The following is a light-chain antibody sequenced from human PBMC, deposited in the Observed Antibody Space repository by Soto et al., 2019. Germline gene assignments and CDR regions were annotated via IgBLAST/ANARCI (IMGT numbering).Light chain of an antibody. J-gene: IGKJ2*03. Sequence: IPMTQSPSTLSASVGDRVSITSRASQSIFSWLAWYQQKPGKAPKLLIYKASSLESGVPSRYSGSGSGTEFTLTISGLQPDDLATYYCQQYNSFPYSFGQGTKLEIK. CDR1: QSIFSW. CDR2: KAS. CDR3: QQYNSFPYS. V-gene: IGKV1-5*03.